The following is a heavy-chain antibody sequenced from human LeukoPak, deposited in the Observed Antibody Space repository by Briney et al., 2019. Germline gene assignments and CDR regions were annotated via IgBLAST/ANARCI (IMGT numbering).Heavy chain of an antibody. CDR3: ATGYCSSTSCYARGYYYYYGMDV. CDR2: FDPEDGET. Sequence: GASVKVSRKVSGYTLTELSMHWVRQAPGKGLEWMGGFDPEDGETIYAQKFQGRVTMTEDTSTDTAYMELSSLRSEDTAVYYCATGYCSSTSCYARGYYYYYGMDVWGQGTTVTVSS. V-gene: IGHV1-24*01. CDR1: GYTLTELS. D-gene: IGHD2-2*01. J-gene: IGHJ6*02.